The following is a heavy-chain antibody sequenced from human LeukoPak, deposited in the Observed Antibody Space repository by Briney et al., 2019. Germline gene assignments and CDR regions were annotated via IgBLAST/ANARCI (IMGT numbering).Heavy chain of an antibody. V-gene: IGHV3-49*04. CDR1: GFTFGDYA. D-gene: IGHD5-24*01. J-gene: IGHJ4*02. CDR2: IRSKAYGGTT. CDR3: TRETLMATSHFDY. Sequence: GGSLRLSCTASGFTFGDYAMSWVRQAPGKGLEWVGFIRSKAYGGTTQYAASVKGRFTISRDDSKSIAYLLMNSLKTEDTAVYYCTRETLMATSHFDYWGQGAPVTVSS.